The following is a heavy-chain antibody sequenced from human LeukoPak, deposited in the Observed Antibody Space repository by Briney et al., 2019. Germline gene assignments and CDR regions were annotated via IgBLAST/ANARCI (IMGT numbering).Heavy chain of an antibody. D-gene: IGHD2-2*02. V-gene: IGHV4-4*07. CDR1: GGSISSFY. CDR2: IYNSGGT. CDR3: ARQGEPNCSSTSCYSPFYYCYYMDV. J-gene: IGHJ6*03. Sequence: SQTLSLTRAVSGGSISSFYWSWIPQPAGRGLEWIGRIYNSGGTHYNPSLRSRVTISVDTSKNQFSLKLSSVTAADTAVSYCARQGEPNCSSTSCYSPFYYCYYMDVWGKGTTVTVSS.